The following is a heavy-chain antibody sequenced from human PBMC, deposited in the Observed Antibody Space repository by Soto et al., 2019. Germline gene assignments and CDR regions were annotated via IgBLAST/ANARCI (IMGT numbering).Heavy chain of an antibody. V-gene: IGHV3-13*01. J-gene: IGHJ6*02. CDR2: IGAAGDT. Sequence: GGSLRLSCVASGCSFNNYDMHWVRQATGKGLEWVAVIGAAGDTHYPGSVKGRFTISRENGKNSVYLQMNSLRAGDTAIYYCARDSGYDLTQPGMDVWGQGTTVTVSS. D-gene: IGHD5-12*01. CDR1: GCSFNNYD. CDR3: ARDSGYDLTQPGMDV.